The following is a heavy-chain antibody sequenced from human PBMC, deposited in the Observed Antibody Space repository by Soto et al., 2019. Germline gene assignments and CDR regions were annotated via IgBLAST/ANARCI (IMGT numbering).Heavy chain of an antibody. J-gene: IGHJ4*02. CDR3: AKDSDIVATIFIWSGEESIAVDDY. CDR2: ISGSGGST. D-gene: IGHD5-12*01. Sequence: GGSLRLSCAASGFTFSSYAMSWVRQAPGKGLEWVSAISGSGGSTYYADSVKGRFTISRDNSKNTLYLQMNSLRAEDTAVYYCAKDSDIVATIFIWSGEESIAVDDYWGQGTLVTGSS. V-gene: IGHV3-23*01. CDR1: GFTFSSYA.